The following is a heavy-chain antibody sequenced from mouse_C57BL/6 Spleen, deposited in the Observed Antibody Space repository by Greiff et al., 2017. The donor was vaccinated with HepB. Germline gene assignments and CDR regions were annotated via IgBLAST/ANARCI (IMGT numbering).Heavy chain of an antibody. J-gene: IGHJ2*01. CDR3: ARDPFYSNYKWYYFDY. Sequence: EVQLVESGGGLVKPGGSLKLSCAASGFTFSSYAMSWVRQTPEKRLEWVATISDGGSYTYYPDNVKGRFTISRDNAKNNLYLQMSHLKSEDTAMYYCARDPFYSNYKWYYFDYWGQGTTLTVSS. V-gene: IGHV5-4*01. D-gene: IGHD2-5*01. CDR1: GFTFSSYA. CDR2: ISDGGSYT.